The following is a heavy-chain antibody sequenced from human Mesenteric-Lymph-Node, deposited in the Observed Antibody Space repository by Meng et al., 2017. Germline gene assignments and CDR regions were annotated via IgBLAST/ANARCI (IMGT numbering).Heavy chain of an antibody. CDR1: GGSTSSSNW. Sequence: GLRQGAGPGLIKPSGTLSPTGACSGGSTSSSNWWSGVRQAPGKGLEWIGKIYHSGITIYNPSLKSRVTMSVDNSKNQFSLKLNSMTAADTAVYYCARDPTGGEDHQRVWGQGTLVTVSS. V-gene: IGHV4-4*02. J-gene: IGHJ4*02. D-gene: IGHD1-14*01. CDR3: ARDPTGGEDHQRV. CDR2: IYHSGIT.